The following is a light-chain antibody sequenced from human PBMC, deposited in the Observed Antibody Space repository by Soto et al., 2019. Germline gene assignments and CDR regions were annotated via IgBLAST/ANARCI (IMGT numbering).Light chain of an antibody. CDR3: QQYGSSPWT. CDR1: QSVSSN. Sequence: VVMTQSPATLSASPEERATLFCRASQSVSSNLAWYQQKPGQAPRLLIYGASSRATGIPDRFSGSGSGTDFTLTISRLEPEDFAVYYCQQYGSSPWTFGQGTMVDIK. V-gene: IGKV3-20*01. CDR2: GAS. J-gene: IGKJ1*01.